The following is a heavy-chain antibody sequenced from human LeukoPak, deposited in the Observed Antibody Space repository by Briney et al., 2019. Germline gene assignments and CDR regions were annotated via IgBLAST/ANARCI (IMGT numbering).Heavy chain of an antibody. Sequence: ASVKVSCKASGYTFTSYYMHWVRQAPGQGLDWMGIINPSGGSTSYAQKFQGRVTMTRDTSTSTVYMELSSLRSEDTAVYYCARDTADHYYDSSGYYPFDYWGQGTLVTVSS. CDR1: GYTFTSYY. J-gene: IGHJ4*02. D-gene: IGHD3-22*01. V-gene: IGHV1-46*01. CDR2: INPSGGST. CDR3: ARDTADHYYDSSGYYPFDY.